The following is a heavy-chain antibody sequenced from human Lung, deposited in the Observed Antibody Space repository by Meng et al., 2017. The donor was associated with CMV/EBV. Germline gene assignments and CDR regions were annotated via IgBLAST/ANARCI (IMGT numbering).Heavy chain of an antibody. J-gene: IGHJ6*02. V-gene: IGHV3-30*02. CDR2: IHYDESDK. Sequence: GGSLRLSCTASGFYFSDYGMHWVRQAPGKGLEWVTFIHYDESDKYYTDSVKGRFTISRDNSKKTLYLQMNSLRAEDTAVYYCARSYNGKYYPPYYYYYYGMDVWGQGTTVTVSS. CDR1: GFYFSDYG. D-gene: IGHD1-26*01. CDR3: ARSYNGKYYPPYYYYYYGMDV.